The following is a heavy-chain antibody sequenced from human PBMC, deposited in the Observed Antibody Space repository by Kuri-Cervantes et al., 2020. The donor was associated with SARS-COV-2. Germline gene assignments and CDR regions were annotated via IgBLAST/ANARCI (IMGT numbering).Heavy chain of an antibody. CDR1: GGSISSGSYY. CDR2: IYTSGST. Sequence: SETLSLTCTVSGGSISSGSYYWSWIRQPAGKGLEWIGRIYTSGSTNYNPSLKSRVTISVDTSKNQFSLKLSSVTAADTAIYYCARAPRGYHLLWSLFDPWSQGTQVTVSS. CDR3: ARAPRGYHLLWSLFDP. J-gene: IGHJ5*02. V-gene: IGHV4-61*02. D-gene: IGHD2-21*01.